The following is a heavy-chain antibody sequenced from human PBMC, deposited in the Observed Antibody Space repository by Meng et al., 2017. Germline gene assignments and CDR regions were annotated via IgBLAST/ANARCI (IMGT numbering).Heavy chain of an antibody. CDR3: ARVTSSYYFDY. V-gene: IGHV4-31*01. CDR1: GGSISSGGYY. CDR2: IYYSGST. Sequence: QVPLQESGPGRVKPSQTLSLTCTVSGGSISSGGYYWSWICQHPGKGLEWIGYIYYSGSTYYNPSLKSLVTISVDTSKNQFSLKLSSVTAADTAVYYCARVTSSYYFDYWGQGTLVTVSS. D-gene: IGHD2/OR15-2a*01. J-gene: IGHJ4*02.